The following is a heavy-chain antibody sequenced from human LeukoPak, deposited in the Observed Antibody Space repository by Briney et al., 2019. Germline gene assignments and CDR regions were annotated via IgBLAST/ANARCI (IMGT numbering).Heavy chain of an antibody. Sequence: GGSLRLSCAASGFTVSSNYMNWVRQAPGKGLEWVGFIRSKAYGGTTEYAASVKGRFTISRDDSKSIAYLQMNSLKTEDTAVYYCTRAVITVTTRGYYFDYWGQGTLATVSS. CDR2: IRSKAYGGTT. D-gene: IGHD4-17*01. V-gene: IGHV3-49*04. CDR3: TRAVITVTTRGYYFDY. CDR1: GFTVSSNY. J-gene: IGHJ4*02.